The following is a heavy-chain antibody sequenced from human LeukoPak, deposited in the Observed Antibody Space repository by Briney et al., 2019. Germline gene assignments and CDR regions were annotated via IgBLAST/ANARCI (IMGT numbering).Heavy chain of an antibody. CDR3: ARDLDYGGNSIWYFDL. V-gene: IGHV4-31*03. CDR1: GGSISSGGYY. J-gene: IGHJ2*01. D-gene: IGHD4-23*01. Sequence: PSQTLSLTCTVSGGSISSGGYYWSWIRQHPGKGLEGIGYIYYSGSTYYNPSLKSRLTISVDTSKNQFSLKLSSVSAADTAVYYCARDLDYGGNSIWYFDLWGRGTLVTVSS. CDR2: IYYSGST.